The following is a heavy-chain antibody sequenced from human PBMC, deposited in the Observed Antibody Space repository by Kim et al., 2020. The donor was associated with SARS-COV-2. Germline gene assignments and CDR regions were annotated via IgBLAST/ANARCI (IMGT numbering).Heavy chain of an antibody. J-gene: IGHJ6*02. D-gene: IGHD6-19*01. CDR3: AREGIAVAAYGMDV. CDR2: ISSSSSYI. V-gene: IGHV3-21*01. CDR1: GFTFSSYS. Sequence: GGSLRLSCAASGFTFSSYSMNWVRQAPGKGLEWVSSISSSSSYIYYADSVKGRFTISRDNAKNSLYLQMNSLRAEDTAVYYCAREGIAVAAYGMDVWGQGTTVTVSS.